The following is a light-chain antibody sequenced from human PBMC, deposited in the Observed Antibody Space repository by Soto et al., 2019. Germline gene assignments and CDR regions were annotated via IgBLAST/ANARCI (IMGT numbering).Light chain of an antibody. J-gene: IGKJ1*01. CDR1: QSVAIN. CDR2: GAS. V-gene: IGKV1-39*01. Sequence: DIQMTQSPSSLSASVGDRVIFTCRASQSVAINLNWYQQKPGKAPNLLIYGASSLQSGVPSRFSGSGSGTDFTLTISSLQPEDFATYYCQQSYSVPLPFGRGTKLELK. CDR3: QQSYSVPLP.